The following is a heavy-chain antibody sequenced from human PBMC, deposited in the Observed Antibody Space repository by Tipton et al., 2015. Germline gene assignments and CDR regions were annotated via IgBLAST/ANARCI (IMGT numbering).Heavy chain of an antibody. CDR2: ISHSGNT. CDR3: ACQDYDSLTRDYQTVDY. D-gene: IGHD3-9*01. Sequence: TLSLTCAVYGDPFNIYYWSWIRQPPGKGLEWIGSISHSGNTYYNPSLKSRVTMSRDTSKNQFSLKLTSVTAADTAVYYCACQDYDSLTRDYQTVDYWGQGTLVTVSS. V-gene: IGHV4-59*04. J-gene: IGHJ4*02. CDR1: GDPFNIYY.